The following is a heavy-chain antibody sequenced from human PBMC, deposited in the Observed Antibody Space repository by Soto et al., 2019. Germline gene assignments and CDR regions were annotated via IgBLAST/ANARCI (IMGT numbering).Heavy chain of an antibody. Sequence: LRLSCAASGFTFSSYSMNWVRQAPGKGLEWVSSISSSSSYIYYADSVKGRFTISRDNAKNSLYLQMNSLRAEDTAVYYCARVPGYDFWSGYRASYYYYGMDVWGQGTTVTVSS. D-gene: IGHD3-3*01. CDR2: ISSSSSYI. J-gene: IGHJ6*02. CDR3: ARVPGYDFWSGYRASYYYYGMDV. CDR1: GFTFSSYS. V-gene: IGHV3-21*01.